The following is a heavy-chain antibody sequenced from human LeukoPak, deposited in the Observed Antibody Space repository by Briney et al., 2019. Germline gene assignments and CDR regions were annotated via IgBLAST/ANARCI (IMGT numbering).Heavy chain of an antibody. V-gene: IGHV3-9*03. J-gene: IGHJ4*02. D-gene: IGHD3-9*01. Sequence: GRSLRLSCAASGFTFDDYAMHWVRQAPGKGLEWVSGISWNSGSIGYADSVKGRFTICRDNAKNSLYLQMNSLRAEDMALYYCAKDASGYPRSPFDYWGQGTLVTVSS. CDR2: ISWNSGSI. CDR3: AKDASGYPRSPFDY. CDR1: GFTFDDYA.